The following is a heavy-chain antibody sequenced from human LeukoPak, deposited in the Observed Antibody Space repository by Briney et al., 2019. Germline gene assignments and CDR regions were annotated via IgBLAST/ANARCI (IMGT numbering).Heavy chain of an antibody. CDR2: IIPIFGTA. CDR3: ARDRTVTTVTTFDY. J-gene: IGHJ4*02. V-gene: IGHV1-69*13. Sequence: ASVKVSCKASGGTFSSYAISWVRQAPGQGLEWMGGIIPIFGTANYAQKFQGRVTITADESTSTAYMELSSLRSEDTAVYYCARDRTVTTVTTFDYWGQGTLVTVSS. D-gene: IGHD4-17*01. CDR1: GGTFSSYA.